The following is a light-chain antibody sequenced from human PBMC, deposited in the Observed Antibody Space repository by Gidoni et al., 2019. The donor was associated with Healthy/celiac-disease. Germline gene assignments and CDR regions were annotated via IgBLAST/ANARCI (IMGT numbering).Light chain of an antibody. V-gene: IGKV3-20*01. CDR1: QSVSSRC. CDR3: QQCGSSPYT. J-gene: IGKJ2*01. Sequence: EVVLTQSPGTLSLSPGERATLSCRASQSVSSRCLDWYQQKPGQAPRLLRATGIPDRFSGSGSGTDVTLTITRLEPEDFAVYYCQQCGSSPYTFXXXTNLEI.